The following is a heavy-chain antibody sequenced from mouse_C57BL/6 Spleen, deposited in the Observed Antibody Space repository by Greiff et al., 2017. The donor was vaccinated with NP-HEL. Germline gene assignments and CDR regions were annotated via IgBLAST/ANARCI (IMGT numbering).Heavy chain of an antibody. CDR1: GFTFSSYT. CDR2: ISGGGGNT. D-gene: IGHD2-4*01. V-gene: IGHV5-9*01. CDR3: ARQGVYYDQYFDY. Sequence: DVMLVESGGGLVKPGGSLKLSCAASGFTFSSYTMSWVRQTPEKRLEWVATISGGGGNTYYPDSVKGRFTISRDNAKNTLYLQMSSLRSEDTALYYCARQGVYYDQYFDYWGQGTTLTVSS. J-gene: IGHJ2*01.